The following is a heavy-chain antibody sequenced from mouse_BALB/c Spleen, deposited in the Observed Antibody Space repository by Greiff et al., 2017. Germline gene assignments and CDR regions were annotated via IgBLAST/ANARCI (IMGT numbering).Heavy chain of an antibody. CDR3: TRSYYGSSYDY. V-gene: IGHV1-5*01. Sequence: VQLQQSGTVLARPGASVKMSCKASGYTFTSYWMHLVKQRPGQGLEWIGAIYPGNSDTSYNQKFKGKAKLTAVTSTSTAYMELSSLTNEDSAVYYCTRSYYGSSYDYWGQGTTLTVSS. CDR1: GYTFTSYW. CDR2: IYPGNSDT. J-gene: IGHJ2*01. D-gene: IGHD1-1*01.